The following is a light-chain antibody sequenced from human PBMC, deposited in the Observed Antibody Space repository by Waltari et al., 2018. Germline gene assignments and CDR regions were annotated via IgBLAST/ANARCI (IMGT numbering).Light chain of an antibody. CDR3: ATWDNNLKDVV. J-gene: IGLJ2*01. CDR1: SSNIGNYY. V-gene: IGLV1-51*01. Sequence: QSVLTQPPSASAAPGQKVTISCSGNSSNIGNYYVSWYYQLPGAAPKLLIYDNNARPSEIPDRLSASKAGTSATLGITGLQTGDEADYYCATWDNNLKDVVFGGGTKLTVL. CDR2: DNN.